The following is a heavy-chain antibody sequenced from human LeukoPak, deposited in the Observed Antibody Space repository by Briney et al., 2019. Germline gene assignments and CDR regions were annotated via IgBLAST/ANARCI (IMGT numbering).Heavy chain of an antibody. V-gene: IGHV4-59*01. CDR1: GGSISSYY. Sequence: SETLSLTCTVSGGSISSYYWSWIRQPPGKGLEWIGYIYYSGSTNYNPSLKSRVTISVDTSKNQFSLKLSSVPAADTAVYYCARETSCSWFDYWGQGTVVILSS. CDR2: IYYSGST. D-gene: IGHD6-13*01. J-gene: IGHJ4*02. CDR3: ARETSCSWFDY.